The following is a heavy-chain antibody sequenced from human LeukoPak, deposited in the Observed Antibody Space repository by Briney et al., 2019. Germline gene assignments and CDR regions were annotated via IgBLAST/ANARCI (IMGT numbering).Heavy chain of an antibody. CDR1: GGSISGYY. CDR3: ARDHPGYDTFDI. CDR2: IYTSGST. Sequence: PSETLSLTCTVSGGSISGYYWSWIRQPAGKGLEWIGRIYTSGSTNYNPSLKSRVTMSVATSTNQCSLKLSSVTAADTAVYYCARDHPGYDTFDIWGQGTMVTVSS. J-gene: IGHJ3*02. V-gene: IGHV4-4*07. D-gene: IGHD1-1*01.